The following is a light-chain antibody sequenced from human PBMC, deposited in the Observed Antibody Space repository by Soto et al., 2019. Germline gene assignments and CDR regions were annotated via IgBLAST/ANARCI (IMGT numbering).Light chain of an antibody. CDR2: GAS. J-gene: IGKJ2*01. V-gene: IGKV3-15*01. CDR3: QQQLDWPVT. Sequence: EIVLTQSPVTLSVSPGDGASLSCRASQTVGSNLAWYQQKPGQAPRLLIYGASTRATGVPVRFSGSGSGTAFTLPIDNRQSDDFAVYYCQQQLDWPVTFGQGT. CDR1: QTVGSN.